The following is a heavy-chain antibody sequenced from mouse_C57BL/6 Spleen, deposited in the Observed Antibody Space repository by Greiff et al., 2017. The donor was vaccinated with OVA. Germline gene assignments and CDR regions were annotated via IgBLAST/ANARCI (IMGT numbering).Heavy chain of an antibody. CDR2: INPNNGGT. V-gene: IGHV1-26*01. Sequence: VQLQQSGPELVKPGASVKISCKASGYTFTDYYMNWVKQSHGKSLEWIGDINPNNGGTSYNQKFKGKATLTVDESSSTAYMELRSLTSEDSAVYYCARWGTMHYYAMEYWGQGTSVTVSS. CDR3: ARWGTMHYYAMEY. CDR1: GYTFTDYY. J-gene: IGHJ4*01. D-gene: IGHD1-1*02.